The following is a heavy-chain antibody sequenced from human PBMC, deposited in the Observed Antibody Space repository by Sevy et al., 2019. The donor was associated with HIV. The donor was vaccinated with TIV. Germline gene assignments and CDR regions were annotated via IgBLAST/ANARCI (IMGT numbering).Heavy chain of an antibody. V-gene: IGHV3-21*01. CDR1: GFPFGSYE. Sequence: GGSLRLSCTASGFPFGSYEMNWVRQAPGKGLEWVSSISGSGSYIYYADSVQGRFTISRDNVKNSLYLQMNSLRAEDTAVYYCVREAANVRYFDSWGQGILVTVSS. CDR3: VREAANVRYFDS. CDR2: ISGSGSYI. J-gene: IGHJ4*02. D-gene: IGHD3-10*02.